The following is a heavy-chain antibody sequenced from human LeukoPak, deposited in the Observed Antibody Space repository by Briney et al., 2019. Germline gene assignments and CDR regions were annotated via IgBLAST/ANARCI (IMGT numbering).Heavy chain of an antibody. CDR3: AKDVEMATTRGYFDY. V-gene: IGHV3-23*01. CDR2: ISGSGGST. CDR1: GSTFSSYA. Sequence: PGGSLRLSCAASGSTFSSYAMSCVRQAPGKGLEWVSVISGSGGSTYYADSVKGRFTISRDNSKNTLYLQMNSLRAEDTAVYYCAKDVEMATTRGYFDYWGQGTLVTVSS. J-gene: IGHJ4*02. D-gene: IGHD5-24*01.